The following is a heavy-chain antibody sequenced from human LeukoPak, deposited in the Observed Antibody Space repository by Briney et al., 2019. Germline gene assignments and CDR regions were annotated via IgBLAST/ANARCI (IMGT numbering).Heavy chain of an antibody. Sequence: GGSLRLSCATSGFSFSSYAMSWVRQAPGKGLERISAMSSSDDGRYYAASVRGRFTISRDTSRSTLYLQMNSLRAEDAAVYYCAKAPVTSCRGAFCYPFDYWGQGTLVTVSS. CDR2: MSSSDDGR. CDR3: AKAPVTSCRGAFCYPFDY. J-gene: IGHJ4*02. D-gene: IGHD2-15*01. V-gene: IGHV3-23*01. CDR1: GFSFSSYA.